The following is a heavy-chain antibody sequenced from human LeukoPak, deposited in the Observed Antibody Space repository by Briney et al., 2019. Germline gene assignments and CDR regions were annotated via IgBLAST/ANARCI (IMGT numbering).Heavy chain of an antibody. D-gene: IGHD6-13*01. Sequence: ASVKVSCKASGYTFTSYYMHWVRQAPGQGLEWMGIINPSGGSTNYAQKFQGSVTMTRDTSTSTVYMELSSLRSEDTAVYYCARVRGSSWPAYYWGQGTLVTVSS. CDR1: GYTFTSYY. CDR3: ARVRGSSWPAYY. CDR2: INPSGGST. J-gene: IGHJ4*02. V-gene: IGHV1-46*01.